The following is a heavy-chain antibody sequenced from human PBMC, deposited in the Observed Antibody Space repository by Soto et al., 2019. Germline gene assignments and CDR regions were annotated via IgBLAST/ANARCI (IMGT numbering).Heavy chain of an antibody. CDR1: GYTFTSYY. V-gene: IGHV1-46*01. CDR2: INPSGGST. CDR3: ARTLWSGYLGTEPNGMDV. J-gene: IGHJ6*02. D-gene: IGHD3-3*01. Sequence: GASVKVSCKASGYTFTSYYMHWVRQAPGQGLEWMGIINPSGGSTSYAQKFQGRVTMTRDTSTSTVYMELSSLRSEDTAVYYCARTLWSGYLGTEPNGMDVWRQGTTVTVSS.